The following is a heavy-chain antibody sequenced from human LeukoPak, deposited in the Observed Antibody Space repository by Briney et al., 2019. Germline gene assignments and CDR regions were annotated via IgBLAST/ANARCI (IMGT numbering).Heavy chain of an antibody. CDR1: GYTFSAYG. J-gene: IGHJ4*02. D-gene: IGHD3-16*01. Sequence: ASVKDSCKSSGYTFSAYGISWVRQAPGQGLEWMGWISTDNGDTTYAQKFQGRVTMTTDTSTGTAYMELRSLRSDDTAVYYCAREGLGELTLDCWGQGTLVTVSS. CDR3: AREGLGELTLDC. CDR2: ISTDNGDT. V-gene: IGHV1-18*01.